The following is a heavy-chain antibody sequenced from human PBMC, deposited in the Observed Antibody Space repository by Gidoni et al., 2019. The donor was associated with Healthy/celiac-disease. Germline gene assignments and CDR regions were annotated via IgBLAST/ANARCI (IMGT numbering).Heavy chain of an antibody. CDR2: ISSSSSYT. CDR3: ARASLSSGFTTYYFDY. V-gene: IGHV3-11*06. D-gene: IGHD6-19*01. Sequence: QVQLVESGGGLVKPGGSLRLSGAASGFTFSDYYMSWSRQAPGKGLEWVSYISSSSSYTNYADSVKGRFTISRDNAKNSLYLQMNSLRAEDTAVYYCARASLSSGFTTYYFDYWGQGTLVTVSS. CDR1: GFTFSDYY. J-gene: IGHJ4*02.